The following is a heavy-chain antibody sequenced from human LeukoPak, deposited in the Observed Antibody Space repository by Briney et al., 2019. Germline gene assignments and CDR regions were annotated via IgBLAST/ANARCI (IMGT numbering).Heavy chain of an antibody. CDR3: ARDPDPYGDSEPPDY. D-gene: IGHD4-17*01. J-gene: IGHJ4*02. Sequence: HRASVKVSCKASGYTFTSYGISWVRQAPGQGLEWMGWISAYNGNTNYAQKLQGRATMTTDTSTSTAYMELRSLRSDDTAVYYCARDPDPYGDSEPPDYWGQGTLVAVSS. CDR2: ISAYNGNT. V-gene: IGHV1-18*01. CDR1: GYTFTSYG.